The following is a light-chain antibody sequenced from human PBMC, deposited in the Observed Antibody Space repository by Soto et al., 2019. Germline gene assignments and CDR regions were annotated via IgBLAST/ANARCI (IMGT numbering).Light chain of an antibody. CDR1: QGISSY. CDR2: AAS. CDR3: QQYKSYSPT. Sequence: AVRRREWTASLSASTGDKVTIACRASQGISSYLAWYQQKPGKAPKLLIYAASTLQSGVPSRFSGSGAGTDCTLAISCLQSEDVSTDYCQQYKSYSPTFGQGTKVDIK. J-gene: IGKJ1*01. V-gene: IGKV1-8*01.